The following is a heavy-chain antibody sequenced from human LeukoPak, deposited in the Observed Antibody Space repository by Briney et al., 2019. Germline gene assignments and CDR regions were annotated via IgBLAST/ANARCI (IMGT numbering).Heavy chain of an antibody. CDR3: ATSPDIEASGTLYYLDF. Sequence: GGSLRLSCAASGFTFRSYGMSWVRQAPGEGPEWVSSISGSGGYTYYADSVQGRFTISRDNSKNTLSLQMNSLRAEDAAIYYCATSPDIEASGTLYYLDFWGQGTLVSVSS. V-gene: IGHV3-23*01. CDR2: ISGSGGYT. D-gene: IGHD1-14*01. CDR1: GFTFRSYG. J-gene: IGHJ4*02.